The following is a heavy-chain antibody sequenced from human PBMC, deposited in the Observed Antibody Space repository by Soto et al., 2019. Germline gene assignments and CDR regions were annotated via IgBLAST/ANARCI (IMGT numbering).Heavy chain of an antibody. CDR2: IIPIFTRT. J-gene: IGHJ4*02. CDR1: GGTFSTSS. Sequence: QLQLVQSGTEVKEPWSSVKVSCKASGGTFSTSSFVWVRQGPGQGLEWMGGIIPIFTRTNFAQKFQGRVTFSADESTRTTYMELRSLTSEDTAIYYCARDVVRSTAGDSWGQGTVVTVSS. V-gene: IGHV1-69*01. CDR3: ARDVVRSTAGDS. D-gene: IGHD2-15*01.